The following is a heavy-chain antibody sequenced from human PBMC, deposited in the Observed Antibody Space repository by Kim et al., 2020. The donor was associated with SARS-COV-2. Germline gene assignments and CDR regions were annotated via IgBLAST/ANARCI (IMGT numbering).Heavy chain of an antibody. J-gene: IGHJ4*02. CDR2: IYPGDSDT. CDR3: ARLGHVEAGCGGDCYPGYFDY. D-gene: IGHD2-21*02. Sequence: GESLKISCKGSGYSFTSYWIGWVRQMPGKGLEWMGIIYPGDSDTRYSPSFQGQVTISADKSISTAYLQWSSLKASDTAMYYCARLGHVEAGCGGDCYPGYFDYWGQGTLVTVSS. V-gene: IGHV5-51*01. CDR1: GYSFTSYW.